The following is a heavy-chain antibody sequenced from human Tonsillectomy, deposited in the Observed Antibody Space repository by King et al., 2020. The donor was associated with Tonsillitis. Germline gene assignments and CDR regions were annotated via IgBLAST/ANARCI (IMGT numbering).Heavy chain of an antibody. J-gene: IGHJ4*02. Sequence: VQLQQWGTRLLKPSETLSLTCAVDGEAFSGFFWTWIRQIPGQGLEWIGEIDDSEITNYNPSLKSRVRMSVNTLKRQFSLEMTSVTAADTALYFCARVESFYGSGSLSHWGRGILVTVSS. CDR3: ARVESFYGSGSLSH. CDR1: GEAFSGFF. CDR2: IDDSEIT. D-gene: IGHD3-10*01. V-gene: IGHV4-34*01.